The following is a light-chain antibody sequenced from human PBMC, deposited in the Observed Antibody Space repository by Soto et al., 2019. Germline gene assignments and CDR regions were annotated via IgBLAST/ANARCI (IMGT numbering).Light chain of an antibody. Sequence: EIVMTQSPATLSVSPGERATLSCTASQSVNNYLAWYQQKPGQAPRLLIYGASTRATGVPATFRGSGSGTAFTLNSRSLRSEDFAVYYCQHYDHWPGTFGQGTKLEIK. CDR2: GAS. CDR3: QHYDHWPGT. V-gene: IGKV3-15*01. CDR1: QSVNNY. J-gene: IGKJ2*01.